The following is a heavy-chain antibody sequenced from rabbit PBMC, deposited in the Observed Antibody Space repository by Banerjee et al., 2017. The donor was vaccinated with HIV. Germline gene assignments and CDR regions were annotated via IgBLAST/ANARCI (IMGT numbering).Heavy chain of an antibody. CDR1: GFDISSYS. Sequence: QEQLKETGGGLVQPGGSLTLSCKASGFDISSYSIGWVRQAPGKGLEWIACIYGGSGSTYYASWAKGRFTISKTSSTVDLKMTSLTAADTATYFCARSYKNYGDDGLKLWGPGTLVTVS. J-gene: IGHJ4*01. CDR3: ARSYKNYGDDGLKL. V-gene: IGHV1S42*01. D-gene: IGHD2-1*01. CDR2: IYGGSGST.